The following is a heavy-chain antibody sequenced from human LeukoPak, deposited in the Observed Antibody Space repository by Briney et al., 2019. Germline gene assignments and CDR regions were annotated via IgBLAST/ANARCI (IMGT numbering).Heavy chain of an antibody. CDR2: INHSGST. Sequence: PSETLSLTCAVYGGSFSGYYWSWIRQPPGKGLEWIGEINHSGSTNYNPSLKSRVTISVDTSKNQFSLKLSSVTAADTAVYYCARGMAQQQLWKVTYYFDYWGQGTLVTVSS. J-gene: IGHJ4*02. CDR3: ARGMAQQQLWKVTYYFDY. V-gene: IGHV4-34*01. D-gene: IGHD6-13*01. CDR1: GGSFSGYY.